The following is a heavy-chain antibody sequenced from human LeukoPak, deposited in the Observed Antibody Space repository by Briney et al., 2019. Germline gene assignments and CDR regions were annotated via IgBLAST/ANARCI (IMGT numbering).Heavy chain of an antibody. CDR3: ATQASVGY. CDR1: GITFSSYW. Sequence: GGSLRLSCAASGITFSSYWMQWVRQAPGKGLVWVSRINPDGSSTTYADSVKGRFTISRDNAKNTLYLQMSSLRAEDTAVYYRATQASVGYWGQGTLVTVSS. J-gene: IGHJ4*02. D-gene: IGHD1-26*01. CDR2: INPDGSST. V-gene: IGHV3-74*01.